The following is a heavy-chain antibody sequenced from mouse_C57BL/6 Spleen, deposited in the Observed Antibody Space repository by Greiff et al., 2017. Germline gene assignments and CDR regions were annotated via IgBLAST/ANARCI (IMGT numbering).Heavy chain of an antibody. J-gene: IGHJ2*01. V-gene: IGHV1-55*01. CDR3: ARDTTVVAAYYFDY. CDR1: GYTFTSYW. Sequence: QVQLQQPGAELVKPGASVKMSCKASGYTFTSYWITWVKPRPGQGLEWIGDIYPGSGSTNYNEKFKSKATLTVDTSSSTAYMQLSSLTSEDSAVYYCARDTTVVAAYYFDYWGQGTTLTVSS. CDR2: IYPGSGST. D-gene: IGHD1-1*01.